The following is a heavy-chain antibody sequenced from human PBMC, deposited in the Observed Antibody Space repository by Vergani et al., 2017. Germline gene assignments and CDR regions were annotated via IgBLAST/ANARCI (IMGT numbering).Heavy chain of an antibody. CDR1: GFTFGYYA. D-gene: IGHD3-10*01. CDR3: VRDQVTMLRGSDAVDI. CDR2: IRSKAYGQAT. J-gene: IGHJ3*02. Sequence: EVQLVESGGDLVQPGRSLRLSCTASGFTFGYYAMDWFRQAPGQGLEWVGGIRSKAYGQATIYAASVKGRFTIPRDDSKSIAYLQMNNLQTEDTAMYYCVRDQVTMLRGSDAVDIWGQGRMVTVSS. V-gene: IGHV3-49*03.